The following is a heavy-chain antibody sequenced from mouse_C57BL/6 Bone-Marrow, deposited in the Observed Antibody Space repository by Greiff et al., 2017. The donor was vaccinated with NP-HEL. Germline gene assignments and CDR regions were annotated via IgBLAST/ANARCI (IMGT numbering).Heavy chain of an antibody. Sequence: VQLQQSGAELMKPGASVKLSCKATGYTFTGYWIEWVKQRPGHGLEWIGEILPGSGSTNYNEKFKGKATFTADTSSNTAYMQLSSLTTEDSAIYYCARPNYYGSSYLYAMDYWGQGTSVTVSS. V-gene: IGHV1-9*01. CDR2: ILPGSGST. D-gene: IGHD1-1*01. J-gene: IGHJ4*01. CDR1: GYTFTGYW. CDR3: ARPNYYGSSYLYAMDY.